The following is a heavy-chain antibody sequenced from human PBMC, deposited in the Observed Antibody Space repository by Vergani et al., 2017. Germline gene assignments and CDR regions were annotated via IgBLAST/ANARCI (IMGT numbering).Heavy chain of an antibody. J-gene: IGHJ6*03. Sequence: QVQLVESGGGLVKPGGSLRLSCAAYGFTFSDYYMSWIRQAPGKGLEWVSYISSSGNIIYYADSVKGRFTISRDNAKNSLFLKMNSLRAEDTAVYYCARRSLLMVYATPDYYYYYMDVWGKGTTVTVSS. CDR2: ISSSGNII. CDR1: GFTFSDYY. D-gene: IGHD2-8*01. V-gene: IGHV3-11*01. CDR3: ARRSLLMVYATPDYYYYYMDV.